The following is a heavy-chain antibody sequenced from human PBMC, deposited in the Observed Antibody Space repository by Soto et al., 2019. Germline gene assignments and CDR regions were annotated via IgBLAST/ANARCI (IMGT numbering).Heavy chain of an antibody. J-gene: IGHJ5*02. CDR3: ARAMTYYDNKGWFHP. V-gene: IGHV3-23*01. CDR1: GFPLGPHD. Sequence: HPGGSLRFPCSASGFPLGPHDMGWVRQAPGPGLGWVSSISGTGAKTYYSNAVTGRFTSSRENSKNTLLLKLQHQRAGHPATHSYARAMTYYDNKGWFHPWGQGTLVTVSS. CDR2: ISGTGAKT. D-gene: IGHD3-16*01.